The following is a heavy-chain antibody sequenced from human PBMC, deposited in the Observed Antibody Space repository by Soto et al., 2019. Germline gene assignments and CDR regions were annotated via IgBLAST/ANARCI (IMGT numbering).Heavy chain of an antibody. CDR1: GGSINSYY. Sequence: TSETLSLTCTVSGGSINSYYWSWIRQPPGKGLEWIGYIYYSGSTNYNPSLKSRVTISVDTSKNQFSLKLSSVTAADTAVYYCTRLRVPPTMDFCFFDYWGQGTLVTVSS. CDR3: TRLRVPPTMDFCFFDY. J-gene: IGHJ4*02. V-gene: IGHV4-59*08. CDR2: IYYSGST. D-gene: IGHD3-10*01.